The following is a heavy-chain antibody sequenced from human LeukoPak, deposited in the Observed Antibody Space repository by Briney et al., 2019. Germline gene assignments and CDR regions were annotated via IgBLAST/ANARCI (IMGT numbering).Heavy chain of an antibody. CDR3: YYGSGVY. D-gene: IGHD3-10*01. J-gene: IGHJ4*02. Sequence: GGSLRLSCAASGFSISGSAMHWVRQASGKGLEWVGRMRSQVNSYATAYAASVKGRFTISRDDSKNTAYLQMNSLNTEDTAVYYCYYGSGVYWGQGTLVTVSS. CDR2: MRSQVNSYAT. CDR1: GFSISGSA. V-gene: IGHV3-73*01.